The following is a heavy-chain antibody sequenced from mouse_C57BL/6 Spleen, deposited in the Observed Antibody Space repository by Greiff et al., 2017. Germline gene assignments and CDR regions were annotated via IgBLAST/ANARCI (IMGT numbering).Heavy chain of an antibody. CDR3: ARYSNWYFDV. Sequence: VKLQQPGAELVMPGASVKLSCKASGYTFTSYWMHWVKQRPGQGLEWIGEIDPSDSYTNYNQKFKGKSTLTVDKSSSTAYMQLSSLTSEDSAVYYCARYSNWYFDVWGTGTTVTVSS. J-gene: IGHJ1*03. CDR1: GYTFTSYW. CDR2: IDPSDSYT. V-gene: IGHV1-69*01.